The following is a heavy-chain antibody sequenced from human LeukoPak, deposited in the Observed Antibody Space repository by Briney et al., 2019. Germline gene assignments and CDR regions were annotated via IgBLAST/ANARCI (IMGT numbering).Heavy chain of an antibody. CDR3: ARDRVVGLGIDNAFDI. D-gene: IGHD2-15*01. V-gene: IGHV1-69*01. J-gene: IGHJ3*02. CDR1: GGTFSSYA. Sequence: SVKVSCKASGGTFSSYAISWVRQAPGQGLEWMGGIIPVFGTANDAQKFQGRVTITADESTSTAYMELSSLRSEDTAVYYCARDRVVGLGIDNAFDIWGHGTMVTVSS. CDR2: IIPVFGTA.